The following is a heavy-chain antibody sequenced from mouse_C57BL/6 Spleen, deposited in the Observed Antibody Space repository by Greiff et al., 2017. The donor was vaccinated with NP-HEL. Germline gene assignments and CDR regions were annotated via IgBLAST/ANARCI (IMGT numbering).Heavy chain of an antibody. Sequence: EVQLVESGGGLVKPGGSLKLSCAASGFTFSSYAMSWVRQTPEKRLEWVATISDGGSYTYYPDNVKGRFTISRDNAKNNLYLQMSHLKSEDTAMYYCARDKGIYDGYFDYWGQGTTLTVSS. V-gene: IGHV5-4*01. D-gene: IGHD2-3*01. J-gene: IGHJ2*01. CDR1: GFTFSSYA. CDR2: ISDGGSYT. CDR3: ARDKGIYDGYFDY.